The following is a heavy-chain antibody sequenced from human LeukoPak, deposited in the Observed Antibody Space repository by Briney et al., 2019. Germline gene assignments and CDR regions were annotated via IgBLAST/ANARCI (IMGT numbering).Heavy chain of an antibody. Sequence: SETLSLTCTVSGGSVSSGSYYWSWIRQPPGKGLEWIGYIYYSGSAKYNPSLKSRVTISVDTSKNQFSMKLTSVTAADTAVYYCARGFGDWGLSWFDPWGQGTLVTVSS. J-gene: IGHJ5*02. D-gene: IGHD3-10*01. CDR1: GGSVSSGSYY. CDR3: ARGFGDWGLSWFDP. CDR2: IYYSGSA. V-gene: IGHV4-61*01.